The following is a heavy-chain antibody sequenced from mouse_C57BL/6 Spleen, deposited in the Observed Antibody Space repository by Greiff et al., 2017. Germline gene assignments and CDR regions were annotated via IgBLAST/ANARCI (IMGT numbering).Heavy chain of an antibody. CDR2: IYPGDGDT. D-gene: IGHD2-10*02. CDR3: ARSEAYDSGYFDY. CDR1: GYAFSSYW. V-gene: IGHV1-80*01. Sequence: QVQLQQSGAELVKPGASVKISCKASGYAFSSYWMNWVKQRPGKGLEWIGQIYPGDGDTNYNGKFKGKATLTADKSSSTAYMQLSSLTSEDSAVYFCARSEAYDSGYFDYWGQGTTLTVSS. J-gene: IGHJ2*01.